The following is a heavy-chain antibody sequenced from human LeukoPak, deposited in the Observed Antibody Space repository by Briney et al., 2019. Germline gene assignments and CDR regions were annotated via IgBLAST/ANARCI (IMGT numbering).Heavy chain of an antibody. D-gene: IGHD3-16*01. V-gene: IGHV3-74*01. CDR3: TRGYGSSLGGY. J-gene: IGHJ4*02. Sequence: QTGGSLRLSCAASGFTFSSYWMHWVRQAPGKGLVGVSRINSDGSGTSYADSVKGRFTISRDNAKNTLYLQMNSLRAEDTAVYYCTRGYGSSLGGYWGQGTLVTVSS. CDR1: GFTFSSYW. CDR2: INSDGSGT.